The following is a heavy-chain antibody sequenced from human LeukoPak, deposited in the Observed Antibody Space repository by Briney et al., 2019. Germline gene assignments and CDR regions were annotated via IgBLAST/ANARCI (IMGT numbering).Heavy chain of an antibody. CDR2: ISTSSSYI. Sequence: PGGSLRLSCAASGFTFSSYNMNWVRQAPGKGLEWVSSISTSSSYIYYADSVKGQFTISRDNAKNSLYLQMNSLRAEDAAVYYCARDEEAVAGRQTTFNYWGQGTLVTVSS. CDR3: ARDEEAVAGRQTTFNY. CDR1: GFTFSSYN. V-gene: IGHV3-21*01. D-gene: IGHD6-19*01. J-gene: IGHJ4*02.